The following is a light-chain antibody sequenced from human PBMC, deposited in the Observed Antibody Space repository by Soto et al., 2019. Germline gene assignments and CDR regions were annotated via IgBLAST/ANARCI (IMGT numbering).Light chain of an antibody. Sequence: DIQMTQSPSTLSASVGDRVTITCRASQSISSYLAWYQQKPGKAPKVLIFDASSLESGVPSRFSGSGSGTEFALSISGLQPDDFATYYGQQYHTYPCTFGQGTKVEIK. V-gene: IGKV1-5*01. J-gene: IGKJ1*01. CDR3: QQYHTYPCT. CDR2: DAS. CDR1: QSISSY.